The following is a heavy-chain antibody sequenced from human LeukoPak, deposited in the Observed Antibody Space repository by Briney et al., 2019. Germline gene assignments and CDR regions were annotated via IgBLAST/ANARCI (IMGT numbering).Heavy chain of an antibody. V-gene: IGHV4-34*01. Sequence: PSETLSLTCAVYGGSFSGYYWSWIRQPPGKGLEWIGEINHSGSTNYNPSLKSRVTISVDTSKNQFSLKLSSVTAADTAVYYCARGPILLWFGDPKYGMDVWGQGTTVTVSS. CDR2: INHSGST. D-gene: IGHD3-10*01. CDR3: ARGPILLWFGDPKYGMDV. J-gene: IGHJ6*02. CDR1: GGSFSGYY.